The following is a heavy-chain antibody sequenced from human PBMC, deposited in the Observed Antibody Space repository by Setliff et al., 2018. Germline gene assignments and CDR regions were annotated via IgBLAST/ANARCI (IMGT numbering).Heavy chain of an antibody. V-gene: IGHV1-69*05. CDR1: GYTFTSYD. J-gene: IGHJ5*02. D-gene: IGHD3-22*01. CDR2: IIPIFGTA. CDR3: ARVITMIVVVGGWFDP. Sequence: SVKVSCKASGYTFTSYDINWVRQATGQGLEWMGGIIPIFGTANYAQKFQGRVTITTDESTSTAYMELSSLRSEDTAVYYCARVITMIVVVGGWFDPWGQGTLVTVSS.